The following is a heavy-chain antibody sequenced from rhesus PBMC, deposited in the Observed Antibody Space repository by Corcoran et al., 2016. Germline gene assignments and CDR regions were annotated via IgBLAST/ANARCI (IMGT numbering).Heavy chain of an antibody. CDR2: ITYSGST. V-gene: IGHV4-122*02. J-gene: IGHJ4*01. Sequence: QVQLQESGPGLVKPSETLSLTCAVSGGSISSGYYYWSWIRQPPGKGLEWIGYITYSGSTSYNPSLKSRVTISRDTSTNQFSLKLSSVTAADTVVYYCARETMAAAATFDYWGQGVLVTVSS. CDR3: ARETMAAAATFDY. D-gene: IGHD6-25*01. CDR1: GGSISSGYYY.